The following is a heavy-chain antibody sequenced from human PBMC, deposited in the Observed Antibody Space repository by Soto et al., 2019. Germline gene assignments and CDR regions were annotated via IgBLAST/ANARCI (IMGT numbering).Heavy chain of an antibody. CDR1: GFTFSAVY. CDR3: ARDRGAVTGQYFDY. J-gene: IGHJ4*02. Sequence: QVQLEESGGGLVKPGGSLRLSCAASGFTFSAVYMSGIRQAPNKGLEYISYISSSGTSANYADSVKGRFTISRDNAKNSLYLQMNSLRAEDTAVYYCARDRGAVTGQYFDYWGQGVLVTVSS. V-gene: IGHV3-11*05. CDR2: ISSSGTSA. D-gene: IGHD6-19*01.